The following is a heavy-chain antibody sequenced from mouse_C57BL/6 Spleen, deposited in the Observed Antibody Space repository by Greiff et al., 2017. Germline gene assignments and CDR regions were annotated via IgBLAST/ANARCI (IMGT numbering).Heavy chain of an antibody. D-gene: IGHD1-1*01. CDR3: ARDTKVLRSWFAY. Sequence: EVMLVESGGGLVKPGGSLKLSCAASGFTFSSYAMSWVRQTPEKRLEWVATISDGGSYTYYPDNVKGRFTISRDNAKNNLYLQMSHLKSEDTAMYYCARDTKVLRSWFAYWGQGTLVTVSA. V-gene: IGHV5-4*01. J-gene: IGHJ3*01. CDR2: ISDGGSYT. CDR1: GFTFSSYA.